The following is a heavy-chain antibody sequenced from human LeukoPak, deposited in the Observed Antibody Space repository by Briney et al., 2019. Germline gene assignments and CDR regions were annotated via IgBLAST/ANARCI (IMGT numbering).Heavy chain of an antibody. CDR1: GGSLSSGGYS. D-gene: IGHD2-15*01. CDR3: ARVLTGYCSGGSCYSDAFDI. Sequence: SETLSLTCAVSGGSLSSGGYSWSWIRQPPGKGLEWIGYIYHSGSTYYNPSLKSRVTISVDRSKNQFSLKLSSVTVADTAVYYCARVLTGYCSGGSCYSDAFDIWGQGTMVTVSS. CDR2: IYHSGST. V-gene: IGHV4-30-2*01. J-gene: IGHJ3*02.